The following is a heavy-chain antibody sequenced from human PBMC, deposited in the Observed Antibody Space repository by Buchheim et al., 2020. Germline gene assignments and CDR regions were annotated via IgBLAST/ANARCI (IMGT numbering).Heavy chain of an antibody. CDR3: ARVGSVHSAGWWYSDF. V-gene: IGHV4-59*01. CDR1: GGSINTFY. Sequence: QVQLQESGPGLVKPSETLSLTCTVSGGSINTFYWSWIRQPPGKGLEWLGFISHTGDTKYNPSLKSRVTISVDTSKNQFSLRLSSVTAADTAVYYCARVGSVHSAGWWYSDFWGQGTL. CDR2: ISHTGDT. J-gene: IGHJ4*02. D-gene: IGHD6-19*01.